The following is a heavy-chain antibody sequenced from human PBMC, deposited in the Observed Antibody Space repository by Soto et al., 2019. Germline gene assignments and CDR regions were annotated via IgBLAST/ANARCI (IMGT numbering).Heavy chain of an antibody. Sequence: QVQLVQSGAEVKKPGSSVKVSCQASGGTFSSYAISWVRQAPGQGLEWMGWIIPIFGTANYAQKFQGRVTITADEATSTAYMELSSLSSEDTSVYYCALGSAGTGYSPSDDYYGMDGWAHGTTVTVS. D-gene: IGHD6-13*01. V-gene: IGHV1-69*01. CDR1: GGTFSSYA. CDR2: IIPIFGTA. J-gene: IGHJ6*02. CDR3: ALGSAGTGYSPSDDYYGMDG.